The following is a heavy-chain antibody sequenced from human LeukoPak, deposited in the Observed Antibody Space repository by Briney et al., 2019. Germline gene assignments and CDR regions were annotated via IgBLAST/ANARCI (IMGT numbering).Heavy chain of an antibody. D-gene: IGHD4/OR15-4a*01. V-gene: IGHV4-39*01. CDR2: IYYSGST. J-gene: IGHJ2*01. CDR1: GGSISSSSYY. CDR3: ARGRRIVVLPGRGYFDL. Sequence: PADTLSLTCTVSGGSISSSSYYWGWLRQPPGTGLEWIGSIYYSGSTYYNPSLKSRFTISVDTSKNQFSLKLSSVTAADTAVYYCARGRRIVVLPGRGYFDLWGRGTLVTVSS.